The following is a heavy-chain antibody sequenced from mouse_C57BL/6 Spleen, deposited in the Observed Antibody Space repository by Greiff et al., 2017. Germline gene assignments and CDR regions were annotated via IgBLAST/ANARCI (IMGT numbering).Heavy chain of an antibody. CDR2: INPYNGGT. CDR1: GYTFTDYY. Sequence: EVQLQQSGPVLVKPGASVKMSCKASGYTFTDYYMNWVKQSHGKSLEWIGVINPYNGGTSYNQKVKGKATLTVDKSSSPAYMELNSLTSEDSAVYYCARGVRDYAFDYGGQGTTLTVSS. D-gene: IGHD1-1*02. J-gene: IGHJ2*01. CDR3: ARGVRDYAFDY. V-gene: IGHV1-19*01.